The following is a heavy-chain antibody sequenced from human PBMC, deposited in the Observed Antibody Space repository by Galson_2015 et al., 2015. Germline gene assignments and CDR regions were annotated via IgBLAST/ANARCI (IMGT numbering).Heavy chain of an antibody. Sequence: SLRLSCAASGFTFSSYAMSWVRQAPGKGLEWVSVIYSGGTTYFADSVKGRFTISRDNSKNTLYLQMNSLRAEDTAVYYCARVFRDTTMATHYFDYWGQGTLVTVSS. CDR1: GFTFSSYA. D-gene: IGHD5-18*01. CDR3: ARVFRDTTMATHYFDY. CDR2: IYSGGTT. J-gene: IGHJ4*02. V-gene: IGHV3-53*01.